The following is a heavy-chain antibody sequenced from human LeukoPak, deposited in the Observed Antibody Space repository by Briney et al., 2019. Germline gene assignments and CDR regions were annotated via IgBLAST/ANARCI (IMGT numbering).Heavy chain of an antibody. V-gene: IGHV3-23*01. J-gene: IGHJ4*02. CDR2: IYENGGTT. CDR1: GFTFRSHA. Sequence: GGSLRLSCVGSGFTFRSHAMSWVRQAPEKGLEFVSGIYENGGTTYYTDSVKGRFSISRDNSKNTLYLQMDSLRGEDTAAYYCATHYYGSGSSLYFDYWGQGTLVTVSS. CDR3: ATHYYGSGSSLYFDY. D-gene: IGHD3-10*01.